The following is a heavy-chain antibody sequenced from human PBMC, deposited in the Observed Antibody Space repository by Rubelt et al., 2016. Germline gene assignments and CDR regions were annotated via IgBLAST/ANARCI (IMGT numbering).Heavy chain of an antibody. V-gene: IGHV1-2*06. D-gene: IGHD1-14*01. CDR3: AVSYNSQWV. Sequence: QIQLVQSGAEVKKPGASVKVSCKASGYTFINYGISWVRQAPGQGLEWMGRINPDSGGTNYAQKFQGRVTMTRETSIRTAYMQLSNRGVDDAAVYYCAVSYNSQWVGGQGTLVTVSS. CDR2: INPDSGGT. J-gene: IGHJ4*02. CDR1: GYTFINYG.